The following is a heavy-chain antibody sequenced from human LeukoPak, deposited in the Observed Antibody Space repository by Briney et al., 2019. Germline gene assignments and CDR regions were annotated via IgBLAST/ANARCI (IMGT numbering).Heavy chain of an antibody. D-gene: IGHD6-19*01. V-gene: IGHV5-51*01. J-gene: IGHJ4*02. Sequence: GESLKISCKGSGHSFTSYWIGWVRQMPGKGLEWMGIIYPGDSDTRYSPSFQGQVTISADKSISTAYLQWSSLKASDTAMYYCARLSSGWYPGFDFDYWGQGTLVTVSS. CDR1: GHSFTSYW. CDR2: IYPGDSDT. CDR3: ARLSSGWYPGFDFDY.